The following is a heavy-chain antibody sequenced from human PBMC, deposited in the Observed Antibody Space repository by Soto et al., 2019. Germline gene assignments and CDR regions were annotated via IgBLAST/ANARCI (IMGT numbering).Heavy chain of an antibody. V-gene: IGHV3-30*03. Sequence: QVQLVESGGGVVQPGRSLRLSCAASGFTFSSYGMHWVRRAPGKGLEWVAVISYDGSNKYYADSVKGRFTISRDNSKNTLYLQMNSLRAEDTAVYYCARTFEYSSSQPVDYWGQGTLVTVSS. CDR2: ISYDGSNK. D-gene: IGHD6-6*01. CDR1: GFTFSSYG. CDR3: ARTFEYSSSQPVDY. J-gene: IGHJ4*02.